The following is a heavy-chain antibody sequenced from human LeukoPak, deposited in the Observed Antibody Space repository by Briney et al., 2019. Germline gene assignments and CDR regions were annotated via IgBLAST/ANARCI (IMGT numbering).Heavy chain of an antibody. J-gene: IGHJ6*02. CDR3: ARVGGSSCRFYYYYGMDV. D-gene: IGHD6-6*01. CDR2: IYYSGST. V-gene: IGHV4-59*01. CDR1: GGSISSYY. Sequence: SETLSLTCTVSGGSISSYYWSWIRQPPGKGLEWIGYIYYSGSTNYNPSLKSRVTISVDTSKNQFSLKLSSVTAADTAVYYCARVGGSSCRFYYYYGMDVWGQGTTVTVSS.